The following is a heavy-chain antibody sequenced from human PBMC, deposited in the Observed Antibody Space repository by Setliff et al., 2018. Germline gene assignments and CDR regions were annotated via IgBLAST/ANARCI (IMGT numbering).Heavy chain of an antibody. CDR3: AKDRDVLRFLEWSWGPRNLNYYYYYMDV. J-gene: IGHJ6*03. CDR1: GFTFSSYG. CDR2: IWYDGSNK. D-gene: IGHD3-3*01. V-gene: IGHV3-33*06. Sequence: RLSCAASGFTFSSYGMHWVRQAPGKGLEWVAVIWYDGSNKYYADSVKGRFTISRDNSKNTLYLQMNSLRAEDTAVYYCAKDRDVLRFLEWSWGPRNLNYYYYYMDVWGKGTTVTVSS.